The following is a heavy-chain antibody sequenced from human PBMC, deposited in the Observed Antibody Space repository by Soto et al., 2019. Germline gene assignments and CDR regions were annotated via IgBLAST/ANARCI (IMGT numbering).Heavy chain of an antibody. V-gene: IGHV4-59*01. D-gene: IGHD6-19*01. CDR3: ARSVAVPGAHIDY. CDR1: GGPISGSY. Sequence: ETLSLTCSVSGGPISGSYWSWIRQSPGKGLEWLGYVYYTGSTNYSPSLRSRVSISVDTSKNEFSLRLSSVTAADTAVYFCARSVAVPGAHIDYWGQGTQVTVSS. CDR2: VYYTGST. J-gene: IGHJ4*02.